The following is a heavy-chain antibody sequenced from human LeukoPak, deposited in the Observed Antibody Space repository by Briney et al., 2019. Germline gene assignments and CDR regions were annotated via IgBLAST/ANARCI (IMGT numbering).Heavy chain of an antibody. V-gene: IGHV3-7*03. CDR3: TKVRSGSSSWALRVFDY. J-gene: IGHJ4*02. CDR2: IHQHGSKE. D-gene: IGHD6-13*01. Sequence: GGSLRLSCTTSGFNFRAYWMGLVRQAPGKGLEWVANIHQHGSKENYLDSVKGRFTISRDNAKSSIYLQMNSLRVEDTAVYYCTKVRSGSSSWALRVFDYWGQGALVTVSS. CDR1: GFNFRAYW.